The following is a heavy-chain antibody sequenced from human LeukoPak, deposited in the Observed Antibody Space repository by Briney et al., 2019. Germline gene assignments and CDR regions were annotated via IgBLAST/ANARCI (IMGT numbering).Heavy chain of an antibody. CDR2: ISWNSGSI. Sequence: GGSLRLSCAASGFTFDDYAMHWVRQAPGKGLEWVSGISWNSGSIGYADPVKGRFTISRDNAKNSLYLQMNSLRAEDMALYYCARNSASGNYPLDYWGQGTLVTVSS. CDR3: ARNSASGNYPLDY. CDR1: GFTFDDYA. J-gene: IGHJ4*02. V-gene: IGHV3-9*03. D-gene: IGHD3-10*01.